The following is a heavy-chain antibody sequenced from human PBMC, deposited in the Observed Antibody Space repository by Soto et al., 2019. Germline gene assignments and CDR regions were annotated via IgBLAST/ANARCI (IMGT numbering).Heavy chain of an antibody. CDR1: GFTFSNYA. Sequence: PGGSLRLSCAASGFTFSNYAMTWVRQPPGKGLEWVSVISGSGGSSYYADSVKGRFTVSRDNSRNTLYLQMNSLRAEDTAVYYCAKGQKPDYNIPDGIDVWGQGTMVTVSS. D-gene: IGHD3-22*01. J-gene: IGHJ3*01. CDR3: AKGQKPDYNIPDGIDV. CDR2: ISGSGGSS. V-gene: IGHV3-23*01.